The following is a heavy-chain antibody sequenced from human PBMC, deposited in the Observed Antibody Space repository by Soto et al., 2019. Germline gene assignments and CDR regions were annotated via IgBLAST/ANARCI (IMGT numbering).Heavy chain of an antibody. D-gene: IGHD2-15*01. Sequence: SETLSLTCAVSGGSISGSYYYWGWLRQSPGKGPEWIGSVFYTGFTSYNPSLESRVSVSVDTSKNQFSLKVSGVSAADTALYYCARQTQGCTAGSCYSAVDYWGPGTLVTVSS. V-gene: IGHV4-39*01. CDR3: ARQTQGCTAGSCYSAVDY. CDR2: VFYTGFT. J-gene: IGHJ4*02. CDR1: GGSISGSYYY.